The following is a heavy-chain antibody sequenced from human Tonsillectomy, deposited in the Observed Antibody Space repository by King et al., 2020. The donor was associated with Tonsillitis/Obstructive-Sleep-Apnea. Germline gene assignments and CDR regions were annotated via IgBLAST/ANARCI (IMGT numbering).Heavy chain of an antibody. CDR2: IKVDGSST. Sequence: VQLVESGGGLVQPGGSLRLSCAVSEFTFSSYSRHWVRRAPGKGLVWVSHIKVDGSSTNYAEAVKGRFTISRDNAKNTLYLQMNSLRAEDTAVYYCARDHSGTGAAFDIWGQGTMLTVSS. CDR1: EFTFSSYS. J-gene: IGHJ3*02. CDR3: ARDHSGTGAAFDI. D-gene: IGHD1-1*01. V-gene: IGHV3-74*01.